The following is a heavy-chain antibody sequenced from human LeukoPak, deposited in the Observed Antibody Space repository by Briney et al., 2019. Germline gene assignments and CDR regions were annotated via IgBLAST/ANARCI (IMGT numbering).Heavy chain of an antibody. D-gene: IGHD6-19*01. Sequence: GGSLRLSCAASGFTFNSYWMSWVRQAPGKGLEWVANIKQDGSEKYYVDSVKGRFSISRDNAKNSLYLQMNSLSAEDTALYHCARGLTIVVAGTGDYWGQGTLVTVSS. CDR3: ARGLTIVVAGTGDY. V-gene: IGHV3-7*03. CDR2: IKQDGSEK. J-gene: IGHJ4*02. CDR1: GFTFNSYW.